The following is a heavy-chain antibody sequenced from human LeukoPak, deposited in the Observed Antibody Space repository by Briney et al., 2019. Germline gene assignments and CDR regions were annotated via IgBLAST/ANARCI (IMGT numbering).Heavy chain of an antibody. CDR3: AKAISLRYRYYFDY. CDR2: ISDTGGKT. CDR1: GFTFNNYA. D-gene: IGHD2-2*02. Sequence: GGSLRLSCSASGFTFNNYAMSWVRQAPGKGLEWFSGISDTGGKTYYADSVKGRFTISKDKSNNVLFLQMNTLRAEDTALYYCAKAISLRYRYYFDYWGQGTLVTVSS. V-gene: IGHV3-23*01. J-gene: IGHJ4*02.